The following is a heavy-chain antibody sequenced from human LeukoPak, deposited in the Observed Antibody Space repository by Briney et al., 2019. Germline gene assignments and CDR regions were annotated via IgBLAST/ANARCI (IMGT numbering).Heavy chain of an antibody. CDR3: ARASPSYYYDSSGYLPLDI. D-gene: IGHD3-22*01. Sequence: AASVKVSCEASGYTFTGYYMHWVRQAPGQGLEWMGWINPNSGGTNYAQKFQGWVTMTRDTSISTAYMELSRLRSDDTAVYYCARASPSYYYDSSGYLPLDIWGQGTMVTVSS. J-gene: IGHJ3*02. CDR1: GYTFTGYY. V-gene: IGHV1-2*04. CDR2: INPNSGGT.